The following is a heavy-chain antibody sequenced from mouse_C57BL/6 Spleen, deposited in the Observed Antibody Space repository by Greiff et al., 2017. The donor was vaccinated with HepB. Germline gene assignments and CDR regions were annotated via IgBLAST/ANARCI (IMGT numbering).Heavy chain of an antibody. V-gene: IGHV14-4*01. D-gene: IGHD2-3*01. CDR2: IDPENGDT. CDR3: TTGWLLQPY. Sequence: QLQQSGAELVRPGASVKLSCTASGFNIKDDYMHWVKQRPEQGLEWIGWIDPENGDTEYASKFQGKATITADTSSNTAYLQLSSLTSEDTAVYYCTTGWLLQPYWGQGTLVTVSA. J-gene: IGHJ3*01. CDR1: GFNIKDDY.